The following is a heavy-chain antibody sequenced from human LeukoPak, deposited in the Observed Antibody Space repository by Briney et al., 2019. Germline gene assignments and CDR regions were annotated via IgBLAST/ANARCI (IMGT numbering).Heavy chain of an antibody. D-gene: IGHD2-15*01. CDR2: IKEDGTEK. V-gene: IGHV3-7*01. J-gene: IGHJ4*02. CDR1: GFTFSNYW. CDR3: ARDSYCSGGSCYGYFDY. Sequence: GGSLRLSCAASGFTFSNYWMSWVRQAPGKGLEWVANIKEDGTEKYYVDSVKGRFTISRDNAKNSLYLQMNSLRADDTAVYYCARDSYCSGGSCYGYFDYWGQGTLVTVSS.